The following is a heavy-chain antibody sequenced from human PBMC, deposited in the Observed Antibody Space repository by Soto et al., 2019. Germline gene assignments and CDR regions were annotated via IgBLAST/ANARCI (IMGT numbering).Heavy chain of an antibody. CDR3: AKATVTNYYYYYGMDV. CDR2: ISGGGGST. CDR1: GFTFSSYA. D-gene: IGHD4-17*01. J-gene: IGHJ6*02. Sequence: GGSLRLSCAASGFTFSSYAMTWVRQATGKGLEWVSAISGGGGSTYYADSVKGRFTVSRDNSNDTLYLQMNSLRVEDTAVYYCAKATVTNYYYYYGMDVWGQGTTVTVSS. V-gene: IGHV3-23*01.